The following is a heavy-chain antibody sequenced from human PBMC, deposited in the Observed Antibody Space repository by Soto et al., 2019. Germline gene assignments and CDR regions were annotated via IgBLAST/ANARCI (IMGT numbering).Heavy chain of an antibody. J-gene: IGHJ6*02. V-gene: IGHV3-30*03. CDR2: ISYDGSNK. CDR1: GFTFSSYG. D-gene: IGHD5-12*01. Sequence: QVQLVESGGGVVQPGRSLRLSCAASGFTFSSYGMHWVRQAPGKGLEWVAVISYDGSNKYYANSVKGRFTISRDNSKNPLYLQMNSLRAEDTAVYYCGGWLRPSASNYGMDVWGQGTTVTVSS. CDR3: GGWLRPSASNYGMDV.